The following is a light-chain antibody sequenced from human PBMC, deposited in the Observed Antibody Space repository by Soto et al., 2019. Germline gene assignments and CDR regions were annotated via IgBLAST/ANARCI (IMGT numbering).Light chain of an antibody. CDR3: NSYSSSTFYV. Sequence: QSALAQPASVSGSPGQSITISCTGSSSDIASFNYVSWYQQYPGKAPKLLIYQVTSRASGVSHRFSGSKFGDTAPLTISGLQPEDEAEYYCNSYSSSTFYVFGTGTKVTVL. CDR1: SSDIASFNY. CDR2: QVT. J-gene: IGLJ1*01. V-gene: IGLV2-14*01.